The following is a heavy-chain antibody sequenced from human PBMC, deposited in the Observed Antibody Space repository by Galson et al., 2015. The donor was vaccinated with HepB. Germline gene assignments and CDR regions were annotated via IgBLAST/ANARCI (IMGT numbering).Heavy chain of an antibody. CDR2: VSHSGATT. J-gene: IGHJ4*02. D-gene: IGHD3-10*01. Sequence: SLRLSCAASGFTFSNYAMSWVRQAPGKGLEWVSAVSHSGATTFYADSVQGRFTISRDTSRNTLYLQVNGLRAEDTAVYYCAKSSIVRGLYYLDYWGQGTLVTVSS. CDR1: GFTFSNYA. V-gene: IGHV3-23*01. CDR3: AKSSIVRGLYYLDY.